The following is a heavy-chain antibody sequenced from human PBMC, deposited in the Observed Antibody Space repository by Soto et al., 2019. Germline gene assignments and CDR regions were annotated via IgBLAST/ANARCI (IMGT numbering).Heavy chain of an antibody. CDR3: ATPRRLSGYYFRDYCYYGMEV. D-gene: IGHD3-3*01. CDR2: FDPEDGET. J-gene: IGHJ6*02. CDR1: GYTLTELS. V-gene: IGHV1-24*01. Sequence: GASVKVSCKVSGYTLTELSMHCVRQAPGKGLEWMGGFDPEDGETIYAQKFQGRVTMTEDTSTDTAYMELSSLRSEDTAVYYCATPRRLSGYYFRDYCYYGMEVSGQGTTVTVSS.